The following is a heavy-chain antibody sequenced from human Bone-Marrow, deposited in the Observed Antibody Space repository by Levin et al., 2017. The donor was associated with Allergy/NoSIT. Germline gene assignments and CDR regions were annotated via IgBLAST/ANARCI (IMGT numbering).Heavy chain of an antibody. CDR2: INPNSGGT. Sequence: GESLKISCKASGYTFTGYYMHWVRQAPGQGLEWMGWINPNSGGTNYAQKFQGRVTMTRDTSITTAYMELSSLRSDDTAVYYCARGLRPGYSSSWFDSWGQGTVVIVSS. D-gene: IGHD6-13*01. CDR1: GYTFTGYY. V-gene: IGHV1-2*02. CDR3: ARGLRPGYSSSWFDS. J-gene: IGHJ5*01.